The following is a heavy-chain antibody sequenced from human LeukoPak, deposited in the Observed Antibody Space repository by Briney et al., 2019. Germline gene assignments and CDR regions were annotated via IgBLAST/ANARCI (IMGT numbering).Heavy chain of an antibody. V-gene: IGHV3-33*01. CDR3: ARAYSGYDLGIDY. Sequence: GGSLRLSCAAYGFTFSSYGMHWVRQAAGKGREWEAVIWYDGSNKYYADSVKVRFTISRDNSKNTLYLQMNSLTAEDTAVYYCARAYSGYDLGIDYWGQGTLVTVSS. CDR1: GFTFSSYG. CDR2: IWYDGSNK. D-gene: IGHD5-12*01. J-gene: IGHJ4*02.